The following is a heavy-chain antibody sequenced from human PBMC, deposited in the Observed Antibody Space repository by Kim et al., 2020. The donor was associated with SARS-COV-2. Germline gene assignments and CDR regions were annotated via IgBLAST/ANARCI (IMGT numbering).Heavy chain of an antibody. D-gene: IGHD3-16*01. J-gene: IGHJ2*01. CDR3: AKALSYYFDI. Sequence: GTPYYADSVEGRFTISRDNAKSTVYLQMNSLRAEDTAVYYCAKALSYYFDIWGRGTLVSVSS. V-gene: IGHV3-23*01. CDR2: GTP.